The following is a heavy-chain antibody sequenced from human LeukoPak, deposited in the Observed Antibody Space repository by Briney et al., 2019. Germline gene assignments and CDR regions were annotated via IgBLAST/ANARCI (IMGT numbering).Heavy chain of an antibody. CDR1: GFTFSSYG. Sequence: LAGGSLRLSCAASGFTFSSYGMHWVRQAPGKGLEWVAVISYDGSNKYYADSVKGRFTISRDNSKNTLYLQMNSLRAEDTAVYYCASHTGNYRAFGYWGQGTLVTVSS. J-gene: IGHJ4*02. CDR3: ASHTGNYRAFGY. CDR2: ISYDGSNK. V-gene: IGHV3-30*03. D-gene: IGHD1-26*01.